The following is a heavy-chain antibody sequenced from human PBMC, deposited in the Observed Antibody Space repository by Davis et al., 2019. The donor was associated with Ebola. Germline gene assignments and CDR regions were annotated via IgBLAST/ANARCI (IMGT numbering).Heavy chain of an antibody. CDR2: IYYSGST. J-gene: IGHJ5*02. D-gene: IGHD4-17*01. V-gene: IGHV4-30-4*01. CDR3: ALAIIDYGDYDGGWFDP. Sequence: MPSETLSLTCTVSGGSISSGDYYWSWIRQPPGKGLEWIGYIYYSGSTYYNPSLKSRVTISVDTSKNQFSLKLSSVTAAETAVYYWALAIIDYGDYDGGWFDPWGQGTLVTVSS. CDR1: GGSISSGDYY.